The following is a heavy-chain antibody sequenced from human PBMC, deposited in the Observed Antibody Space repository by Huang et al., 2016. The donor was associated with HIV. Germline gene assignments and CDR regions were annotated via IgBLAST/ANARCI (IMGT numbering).Heavy chain of an antibody. CDR3: ARTAYSYGFRQGYNWFDP. D-gene: IGHD5-18*01. J-gene: IGHJ5*02. V-gene: IGHV1-69*13. CDR2: ISPIFGTA. CDR1: GGTFSSYA. Sequence: QVLLVQSGAEVRKPGSSVKVSCTAFGGTFSSYAISWVRQAPGQGLEWMGVISPIFGTANYTQKFQGRVTITVDESTNTGYMELTRLTSEDTAVYYCARTAYSYGFRQGYNWFDPWGQGTPVTVSS.